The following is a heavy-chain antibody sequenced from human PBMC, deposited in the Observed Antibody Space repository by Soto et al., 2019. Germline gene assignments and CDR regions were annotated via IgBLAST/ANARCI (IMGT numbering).Heavy chain of an antibody. Sequence: PEKLSDTCTVSGGSISRYYWRWIRQPPGKGLEWIGYIYYSGSTNYNPSLKSRVTISVDTSKNQFSLKLSSVTAADTAVYYCARDSGGFWSGYRNYNYYGMDVWGQWTTVT. D-gene: IGHD3-3*01. CDR3: ARDSGGFWSGYRNYNYYGMDV. J-gene: IGHJ6*02. V-gene: IGHV4-59*01. CDR2: IYYSGST. CDR1: GGSISRYY.